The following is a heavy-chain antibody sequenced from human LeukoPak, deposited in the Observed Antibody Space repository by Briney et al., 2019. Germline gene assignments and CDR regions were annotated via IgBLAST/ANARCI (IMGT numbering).Heavy chain of an antibody. CDR1: GGSISSYY. CDR3: ARGPSMTTVTTYFDY. J-gene: IGHJ4*02. CDR2: IYYSGST. Sequence: SETLSLTCTVSGGSISSYYWSWIRQPPGKGLEWIGYIYYSGSTNYNPSLKSRVTISVDTSKNQFSLKLSSVTAADTAVYYCARGPSMTTVTTYFDYWGQGTLVTVSS. D-gene: IGHD4-11*01. V-gene: IGHV4-59*01.